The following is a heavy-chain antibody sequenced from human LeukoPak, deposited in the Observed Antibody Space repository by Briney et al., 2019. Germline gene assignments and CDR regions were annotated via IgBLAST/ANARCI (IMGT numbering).Heavy chain of an antibody. CDR2: IYYTGST. V-gene: IGHV4-59*01. Sequence: SETLSLTCNVSGGSISSYYWSWIRQSPGKGLEWIGFIYYTGSTNHNPSLKSRVTISVDTSKNQISLKLSSVTAADTAMYYCARVSGYDWESFYDYWGQGSLVTVSS. CDR1: GGSISSYY. CDR3: ARVSGYDWESFYDY. D-gene: IGHD5-12*01. J-gene: IGHJ4*02.